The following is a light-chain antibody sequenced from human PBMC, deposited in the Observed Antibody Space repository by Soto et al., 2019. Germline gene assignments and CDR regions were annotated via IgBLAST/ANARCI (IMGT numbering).Light chain of an antibody. V-gene: IGKV4-1*01. J-gene: IGKJ4*01. Sequence: DIVMTQSPDSLAVSLGERATINCKSSQSVLFRSNNKNYLAWYQQKPGQPPKLLIYWASTRESGVPDRFSGSGSVTDFTLTISSLQAEDVALYYCQQYYSLPLNFGGGTKVEIK. CDR3: QQYYSLPLN. CDR2: WAS. CDR1: QSVLFRSNNKNY.